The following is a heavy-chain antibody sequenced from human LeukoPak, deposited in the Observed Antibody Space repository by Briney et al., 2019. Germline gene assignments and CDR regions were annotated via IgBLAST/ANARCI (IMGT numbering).Heavy chain of an antibody. CDR3: ARQEQWLVLENCFDP. Sequence: GASVKVSCKASGYTFTSYDINWVRQATGQGLEWMGWMNPNSGNTGYAQKFQGRVTMTRNTSISTAYMELSSLRSEDTAVYYCARQEQWLVLENCFDPWGQGTLATVSS. D-gene: IGHD6-19*01. V-gene: IGHV1-8*01. CDR2: MNPNSGNT. CDR1: GYTFTSYD. J-gene: IGHJ5*02.